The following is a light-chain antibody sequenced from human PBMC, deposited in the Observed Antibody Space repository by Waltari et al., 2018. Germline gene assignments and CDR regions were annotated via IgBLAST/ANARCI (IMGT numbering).Light chain of an antibody. CDR2: QVS. CDR3: MQGVRPWT. CDR1: QTLLNTDGNGL. Sequence: QAPSNLAGTLGTSASISLTSSQTLLNTDGNGLLNWFHQRPGQSPRRLIYQVSKRDSGVPDRFRGSGSHTDFTLTISRVEADDVGVYFCMQGVRPWTFGQGTKVEIK. J-gene: IGKJ1*01. V-gene: IGKV2-30*01.